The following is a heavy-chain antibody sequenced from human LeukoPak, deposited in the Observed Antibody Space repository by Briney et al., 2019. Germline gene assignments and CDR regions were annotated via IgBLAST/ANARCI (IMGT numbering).Heavy chain of an antibody. Sequence: SENLSLTCAVYGGSFSGYYWSWIRQPPGKGLEWIGEINHSGSTNYNPSLKSRVTISVDTSKNQFSLKLSSVTAADTAVYYCARAKILYGMDVWGQGTTVTVSS. CDR3: ARAKILYGMDV. CDR2: INHSGST. CDR1: GGSFSGYY. J-gene: IGHJ6*02. V-gene: IGHV4-34*01.